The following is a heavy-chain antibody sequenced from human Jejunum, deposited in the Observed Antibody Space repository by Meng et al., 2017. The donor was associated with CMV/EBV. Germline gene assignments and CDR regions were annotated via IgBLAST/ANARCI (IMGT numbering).Heavy chain of an antibody. Sequence: SISSGYYWGWIRQPPGKGLEWIGSVYRSGSTYYNPSLKSRVTISVDTSTNQFFLILSSVTATDTAVYYCARDMNDYWSGYHPFDYWGQGTLVTVSS. CDR1: SISSGYY. J-gene: IGHJ4*02. V-gene: IGHV4-38-2*02. CDR3: ARDMNDYWSGYHPFDY. D-gene: IGHD3-3*01. CDR2: VYRSGST.